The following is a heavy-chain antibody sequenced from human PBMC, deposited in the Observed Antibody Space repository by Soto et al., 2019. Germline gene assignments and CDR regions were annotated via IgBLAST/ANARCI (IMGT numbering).Heavy chain of an antibody. CDR2: IWYDGSNK. J-gene: IGHJ3*02. CDR3: ASERDDGFDI. Sequence: QVQLVESGGGVVQPGRSLRLACAASGIPFSSYGMHWVRQAPGKGLEWVAVIWYDGSNKFHADSVKGRFIISRDNSNNMRYLQMNSLRAEDTAVYYCASERDDGFDIWGQGTVVTVSS. V-gene: IGHV3-33*01. CDR1: GIPFSSYG.